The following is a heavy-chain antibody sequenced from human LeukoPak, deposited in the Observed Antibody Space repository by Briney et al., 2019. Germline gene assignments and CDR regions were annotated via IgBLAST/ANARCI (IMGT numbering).Heavy chain of an antibody. D-gene: IGHD2-2*01. CDR2: VCSDGDST. CDR3: TRNCYDNMGPFAAFDI. J-gene: IGHJ3*02. V-gene: IGHV3-64*02. CDR1: GFTFRRYA. Sequence: GGSLRLSCAISGFTFRRYAMYCVRQAPGKGLEFVSAVCSDGDSTYYADSVKGRFTISRDNSKNTLFLQMGSLRPEDMAVYFCTRNCYDNMGPFAAFDIWGQGTMVTVAS.